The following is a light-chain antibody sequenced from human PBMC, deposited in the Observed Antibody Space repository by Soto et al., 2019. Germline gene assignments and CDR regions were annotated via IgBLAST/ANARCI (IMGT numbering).Light chain of an antibody. J-gene: IGLJ3*02. CDR3: CSSAGTYTSV. Sequence: QSALTQPRSVSGSPGQSVTISCTGTSSDVGGYNYVSWYQQHPGKAPKLMISDVSKRPSGVPDRFSGSKSGNTASLTISGLQAEDEAEYYCCSSAGTYTSVFGGGTKVTVL. CDR1: SSDVGGYNY. V-gene: IGLV2-11*01. CDR2: DVS.